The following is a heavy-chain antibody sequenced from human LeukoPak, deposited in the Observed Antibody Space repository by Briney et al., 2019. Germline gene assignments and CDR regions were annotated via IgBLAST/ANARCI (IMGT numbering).Heavy chain of an antibody. D-gene: IGHD2-8*01. CDR3: ARDGVASNGGFDY. V-gene: IGHV3-33*08. Sequence: GGSLRLSCAASGFTFTTYGMHWVRQAPGKGLEWVAVIWYDGSNKYYADSVKGRFTISRDNSKNTLYLQMNSLRAEDTAVYYCARDGVASNGGFDYWGQGTLVTVSS. CDR1: GFTFTTYG. J-gene: IGHJ4*02. CDR2: IWYDGSNK.